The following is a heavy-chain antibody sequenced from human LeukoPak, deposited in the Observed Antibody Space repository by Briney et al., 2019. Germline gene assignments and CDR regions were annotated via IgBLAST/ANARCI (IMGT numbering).Heavy chain of an antibody. J-gene: IGHJ6*02. D-gene: IGHD6-13*01. Sequence: SVKASCKASGGTFSSYAISWVRQAPGQGLEWMGRIIPIFGIANYAQKFQGRVTITADKSTSTAYMELSSLRSEDTAVYYCASRIAAAGPTRDYYYYGMDVWGQGTTVTVSS. CDR3: ASRIAAAGPTRDYYYYGMDV. CDR1: GGTFSSYA. CDR2: IIPIFGIA. V-gene: IGHV1-69*04.